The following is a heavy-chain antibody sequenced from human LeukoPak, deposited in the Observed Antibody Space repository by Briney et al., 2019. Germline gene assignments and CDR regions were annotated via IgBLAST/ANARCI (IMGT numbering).Heavy chain of an antibody. D-gene: IGHD3-22*01. CDR1: GYTFIDYY. V-gene: IGHV1-2*02. J-gene: IGHJ4*02. CDR3: ARVAYFYDSSGYYYSDY. Sequence: ASVQVSCKASGYTFIDYYMHWVRQAPGQGLEWMGWINPNSGATNYAQNFQGRVTMTRDTSINTAYMELSRLRSDDTAVYYCARVAYFYDSSGYYYSDYWGQGTLVTASS. CDR2: INPNSGAT.